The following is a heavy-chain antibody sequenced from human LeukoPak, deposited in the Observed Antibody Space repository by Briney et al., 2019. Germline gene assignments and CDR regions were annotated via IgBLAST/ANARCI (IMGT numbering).Heavy chain of an antibody. D-gene: IGHD3-22*01. CDR1: GFTFSSYE. CDR3: ARDTPGVIITPDY. CDR2: INGHGAII. V-gene: IGHV3-48*03. J-gene: IGHJ4*02. Sequence: AGGSLRLSCAASGFTFSSYEMLWIRQAPGKGLEWVSYINGHGAIIQYADSVRDRFTIPRDNAKNSVSLQMNSLRADDTAVYYCARDTPGVIITPDYWGQGTLVTVSS.